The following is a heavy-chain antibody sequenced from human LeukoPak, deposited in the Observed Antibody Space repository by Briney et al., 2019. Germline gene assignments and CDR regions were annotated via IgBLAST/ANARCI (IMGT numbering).Heavy chain of an antibody. V-gene: IGHV3-9*01. CDR2: ISWNSGNI. D-gene: IGHD3-10*02. CDR3: AELGITMIGGV. CDR1: GFTFDDYG. Sequence: PGGSLRLSCAASGFTFDDYGMHWVRQSPGKGLEWVSGISWNSGNIAYADSVKGRFTISRDNAKNSLYLQMNSLRAEDTAVYYCAELGITMIGGVWGKGTTVTISS. J-gene: IGHJ6*04.